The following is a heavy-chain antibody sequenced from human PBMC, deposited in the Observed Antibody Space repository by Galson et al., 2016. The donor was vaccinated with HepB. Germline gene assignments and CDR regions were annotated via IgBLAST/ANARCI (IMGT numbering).Heavy chain of an antibody. Sequence: LRLSCAASGFTFNTYDMHWVRQASGKGLEWVAVISMDGSIKLYADSAKGRFTISRDNSKNALFLQINSLRAEDTAVYYCARDMVGGSPDYFDYWGQGTLVTVSS. V-gene: IGHV3-30*04. CDR2: ISMDGSIK. J-gene: IGHJ4*02. CDR3: ARDMVGGSPDYFDY. D-gene: IGHD4/OR15-4a*01. CDR1: GFTFNTYD.